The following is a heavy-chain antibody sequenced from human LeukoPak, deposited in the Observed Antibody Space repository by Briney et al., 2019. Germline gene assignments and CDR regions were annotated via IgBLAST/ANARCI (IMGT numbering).Heavy chain of an antibody. V-gene: IGHV3-30*18. CDR3: AKVGPGSYSPEGFDY. CDR2: ISYDGSNK. D-gene: IGHD1-26*01. CDR1: GFTFSSYG. Sequence: GGSLRLSCAASGFTFSSYGMHWVRQAPGKGLEWVAVISYDGSNKYYADSVKGRFTISRDNSKNTLYLQMNSLRAEDTAVYYCAKVGPGSYSPEGFDYWGQGTLVTVSS. J-gene: IGHJ4*02.